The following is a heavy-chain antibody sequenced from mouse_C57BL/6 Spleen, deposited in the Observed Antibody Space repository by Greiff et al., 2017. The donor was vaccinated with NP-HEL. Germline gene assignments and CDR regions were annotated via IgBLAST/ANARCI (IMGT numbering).Heavy chain of an antibody. D-gene: IGHD1-1*01. J-gene: IGHJ2*01. CDR1: GYTFTDYY. CDR2: INPNNGGT. Sequence: VQLQQSGPELVKPGASVKISCKASGYTFTDYYMNWVKQSHGKSLEWIGDINPNNGGTSYNQKFKGKATLTVDKSSSTAYMELRSLTSEDSAVYYCAREDYGRPFDYWGQGTTLTVSS. V-gene: IGHV1-26*01. CDR3: AREDYGRPFDY.